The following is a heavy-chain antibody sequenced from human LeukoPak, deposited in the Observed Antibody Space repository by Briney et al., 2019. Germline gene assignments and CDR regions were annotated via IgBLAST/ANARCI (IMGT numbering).Heavy chain of an antibody. Sequence: PGGSLRLSCAASGFTFSSYSTNWVRQAPGKGLEWVSAISGSRTYIYYTDSVKGRFTISRDNAKKSLYLQMNSLRAEDTAVYYCASWNYYDSSGKPDYYYYGMDVWGQGTTVTVSS. CDR1: GFTFSSYS. J-gene: IGHJ6*02. CDR3: ASWNYYDSSGKPDYYYYGMDV. CDR2: ISGSRTYI. D-gene: IGHD3-22*01. V-gene: IGHV3-21*01.